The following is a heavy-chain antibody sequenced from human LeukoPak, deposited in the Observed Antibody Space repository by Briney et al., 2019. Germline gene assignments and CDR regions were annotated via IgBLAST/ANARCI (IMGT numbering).Heavy chain of an antibody. CDR2: INHSGST. CDR1: GGSFSGYY. V-gene: IGHV4-34*01. Sequence: SETLSLTCAVYGGSFSGYYWSWIRQPPGKGLEWIGEINHSGSTNYNPSLKSRVTISVDTSKNQFSLKLSSVTAADTAVYYCAGGGDWKGDYWGQGTLVTVSS. CDR3: AGGGDWKGDY. J-gene: IGHJ4*02. D-gene: IGHD3-16*01.